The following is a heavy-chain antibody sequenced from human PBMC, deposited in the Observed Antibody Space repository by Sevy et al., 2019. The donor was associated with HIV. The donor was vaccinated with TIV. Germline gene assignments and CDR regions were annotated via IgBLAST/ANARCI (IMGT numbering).Heavy chain of an antibody. V-gene: IGHV3-48*02. CDR3: ARVVLYYDANYCDY. J-gene: IGHJ4*02. CDR2: ISGTSGTI. CDR1: GFSFSQYS. D-gene: IGHD3-22*01. Sequence: GGSLRLSCAASGFSFSQYSMNWVRQAPGKGLEWLSYISGTSGTIYYAASGKGRFTISRDNAKNSVYLQMNSLRDEDTAVYYCARVVLYYDANYCDYWGQGALVTVSS.